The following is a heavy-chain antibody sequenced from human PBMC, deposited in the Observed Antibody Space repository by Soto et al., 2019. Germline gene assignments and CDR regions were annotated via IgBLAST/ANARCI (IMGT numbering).Heavy chain of an antibody. V-gene: IGHV3-23*01. CDR2: ISGSGGST. J-gene: IGHJ4*02. CDR1: GFTFSSYA. D-gene: IGHD3-16*01. CDR3: AKDPYPQLGGCLDY. Sequence: EVQLLESGGGLVQPGGSLRLSCAASGFTFSSYAMSWVRQAPGKGLEWVSAISGSGGSTYYVDSVKGRFTISRDNSKNALYLQMNSLRAEDTVVYYCAKDPYPQLGGCLDYWGQGTLVTVSS.